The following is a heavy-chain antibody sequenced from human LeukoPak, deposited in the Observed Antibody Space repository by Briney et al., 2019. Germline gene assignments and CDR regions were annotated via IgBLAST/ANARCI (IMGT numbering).Heavy chain of an antibody. V-gene: IGHV1-69*06. CDR1: GDTFSSYA. D-gene: IGHD2-15*01. J-gene: IGHJ4*02. Sequence: GASVKVSCKASGDTFSSYAISWVRQAPGQGLEWMGGIIPIFGTANYAQKFQGRVTITADKSTSTAYMELSSLRSEDTAVYYCARAWLRDCSGGSCYYFDYWGQGTLVTVSS. CDR3: ARAWLRDCSGGSCYYFDY. CDR2: IIPIFGTA.